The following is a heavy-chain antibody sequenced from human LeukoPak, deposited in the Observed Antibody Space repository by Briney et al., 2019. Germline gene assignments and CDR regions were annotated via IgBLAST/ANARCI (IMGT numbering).Heavy chain of an antibody. V-gene: IGHV3-53*01. Sequence: RSGGSLRLSCAASGFTVSSNDMSWVRQAPGKGLEWVSITYSGVTTYYADSVKGRFAISRDNSKNTLYLQMNSLKAEDTAVYFCAKGFSGSCYSALDCWGQGTLVTVSS. D-gene: IGHD2-15*01. CDR1: GFTVSSND. CDR2: TYSGVTT. CDR3: AKGFSGSCYSALDC. J-gene: IGHJ4*02.